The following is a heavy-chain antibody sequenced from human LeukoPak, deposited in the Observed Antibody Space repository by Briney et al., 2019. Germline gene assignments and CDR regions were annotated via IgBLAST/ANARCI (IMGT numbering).Heavy chain of an antibody. V-gene: IGHV1-18*01. D-gene: IGHD6-19*01. CDR2: ISPGTGHT. CDR1: GYNLKAYA. CDR3: ARDGPAGTVYYYSGMDV. Sequence: ASVKVSCKASGYNLKAYAISWVRQAPGQGLEWLAWISPGTGHTLRGDKRVTVTTDTSTSTAYMELRRLTSDDTAVYYCARDGPAGTVYYYSGMDVWGQGTTVTVSS. J-gene: IGHJ6*02.